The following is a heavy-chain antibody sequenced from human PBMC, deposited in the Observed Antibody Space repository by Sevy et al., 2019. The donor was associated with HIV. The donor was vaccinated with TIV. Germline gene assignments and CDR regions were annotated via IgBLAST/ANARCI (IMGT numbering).Heavy chain of an antibody. J-gene: IGHJ6*02. Sequence: SETLSLTCTVSGGSISSYYWSWIRHPAGKGLEWIGRIYTSGSTNYNPSLKSRVTMSVDTSKNQFSLKLSSVTAADTAVYYCARDKTIVGATPRYYYYYGMDVWGQGTTVTVSS. CDR3: ARDKTIVGATPRYYYYYGMDV. CDR1: GGSISSYY. D-gene: IGHD1-26*01. CDR2: IYTSGST. V-gene: IGHV4-4*07.